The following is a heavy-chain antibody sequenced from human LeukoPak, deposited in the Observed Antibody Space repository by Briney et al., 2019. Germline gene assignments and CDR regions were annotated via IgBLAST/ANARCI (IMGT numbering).Heavy chain of an antibody. Sequence: SETLSLTCAVYGGSFSGHYWSWIRQPPGKGLEWIGEINHSGSTDYNPSLKSRVTISVDTSKNQFSLKLSSVTAADTAVYYCARLGRLYYYDSSGYYRYWGQGTLVTVSS. J-gene: IGHJ4*02. D-gene: IGHD3-22*01. CDR2: INHSGST. V-gene: IGHV4-34*01. CDR1: GGSFSGHY. CDR3: ARLGRLYYYDSSGYYRY.